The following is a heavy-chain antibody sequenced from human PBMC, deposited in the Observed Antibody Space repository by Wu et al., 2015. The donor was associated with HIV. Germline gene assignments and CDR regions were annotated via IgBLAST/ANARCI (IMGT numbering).Heavy chain of an antibody. CDR2: ITPNSGGT. V-gene: IGHV1-2*02. CDR1: GYTFTSYY. CDR3: ARVSPPDV. J-gene: IGHJ6*04. Sequence: QVQLVQSGAEMKKPGASVKVSCKASGYTFTSYYIHWVRQAPGQGLEWMAWITPNSGGTNSAQMFQGRVTMTRDTSNNTVYMQLNSLNSDDTAVYYCARVSPPDVWGKGTTVTVSS.